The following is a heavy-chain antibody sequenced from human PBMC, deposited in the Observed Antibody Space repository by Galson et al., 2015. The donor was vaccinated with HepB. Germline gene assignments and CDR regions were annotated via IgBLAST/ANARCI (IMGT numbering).Heavy chain of an antibody. Sequence: SVKVSCKASGYTFTMYAMHWVRQAPGQGPEWMGWINVGNGNTKYSQKFQGRVTITRDTSASTAYMELGSLKSEDTAVYYCARSGRFGIAAADHGRYWGQGTLVTVSS. J-gene: IGHJ4*02. CDR3: ARSGRFGIAAADHGRY. D-gene: IGHD6-13*01. CDR2: INVGNGNT. CDR1: GYTFTMYA. V-gene: IGHV1-3*01.